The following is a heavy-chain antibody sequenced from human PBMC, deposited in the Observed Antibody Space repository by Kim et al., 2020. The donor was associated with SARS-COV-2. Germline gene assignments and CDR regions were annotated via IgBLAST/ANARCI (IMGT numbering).Heavy chain of an antibody. J-gene: IGHJ4*02. D-gene: IGHD6-19*01. Sequence: GESLKISCKGSGYSFTSYWIGWVRQMPGKGLEWMGMIYPGDSTTRYSPSFQGQVTVSVDKSISTAYLQWNSLEAPDTAMDYCAKPQARTFSTGWYAGYWGQGTLVTVSS. CDR1: GYSFTSYW. V-gene: IGHV5-51*01. CDR3: AKPQARTFSTGWYAGY. CDR2: IYPGDSTT.